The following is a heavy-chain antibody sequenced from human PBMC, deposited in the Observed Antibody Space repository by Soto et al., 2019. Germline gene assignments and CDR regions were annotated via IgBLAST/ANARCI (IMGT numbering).Heavy chain of an antibody. Sequence: ASVKVSCKASGYTFTSYYMHWVRQAPGQGLEWMGIINPSGGSTSYAQKFQGRVTMTRDTSTSTVYMELSSLRSEDTAVYYCARQGYCSGGSCYDYFDYWGQGTLVTVSS. CDR2: INPSGGST. CDR1: GYTFTSYY. V-gene: IGHV1-46*01. D-gene: IGHD2-15*01. J-gene: IGHJ4*02. CDR3: ARQGYCSGGSCYDYFDY.